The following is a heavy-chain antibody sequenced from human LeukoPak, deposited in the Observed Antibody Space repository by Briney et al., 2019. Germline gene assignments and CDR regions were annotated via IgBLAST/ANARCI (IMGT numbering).Heavy chain of an antibody. CDR1: GFTFSSYG. CDR2: IRYDGSNK. Sequence: GGSLRLSCAASGFTFSSYGMHWVRQAPGKGLEWVAFIRYDGSNKYYADSVKGRFTISRDNSKNTLYLQMNSLRAEDTAVYYCAKDAGIAVGLDYWGQGTLVTVSS. J-gene: IGHJ4*02. V-gene: IGHV3-30*02. CDR3: AKDAGIAVGLDY. D-gene: IGHD6-19*01.